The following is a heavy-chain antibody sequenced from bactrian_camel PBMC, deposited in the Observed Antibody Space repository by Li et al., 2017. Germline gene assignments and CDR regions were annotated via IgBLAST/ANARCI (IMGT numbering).Heavy chain of an antibody. Sequence: HVQLVESGGGSVQAGGSLGLSCAVSGYDALYLCMGWFRQAPGKEREGAAVIDSDGRTVYADSVKGRFTISRDNSKNTLYLQLDSLRTEDTAIYYCATGAFGTSIASDISRRGTQVTVS. CDR1: GYDALYLC. D-gene: IGHD8*01. J-gene: IGHJ4*01. V-gene: IGHV3S53*01. CDR2: IDSDGRT.